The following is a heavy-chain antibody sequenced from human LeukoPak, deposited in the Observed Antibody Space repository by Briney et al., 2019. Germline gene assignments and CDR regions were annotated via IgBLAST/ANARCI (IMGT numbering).Heavy chain of an antibody. CDR3: ARARGAEAIDS. CDR2: IYHSGST. J-gene: IGHJ4*02. CDR1: GGSISSGGYS. V-gene: IGHV4-30-2*01. D-gene: IGHD6-25*01. Sequence: PSETLSLTCAVSGGSISSGGYSWSWIRQPPGKGLEWIGYIYHSGSTYYNPSLKSRVTISVDRSKNQFSLKLTSLTAADTSVYYCARARGAEAIDSWGQGTLVTVST.